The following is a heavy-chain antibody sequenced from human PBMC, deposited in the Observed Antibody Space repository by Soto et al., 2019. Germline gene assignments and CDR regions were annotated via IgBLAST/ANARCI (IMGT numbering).Heavy chain of an antibody. CDR3: AKDRVFSPNGDYVGLDY. CDR2: ISGSGGST. CDR1: GFTFSSYA. D-gene: IGHD4-17*01. V-gene: IGHV3-23*01. J-gene: IGHJ4*02. Sequence: GGSLRLSCAASGFTFSSYAMSWVRQAPGKGLEWVSAISGSGGSTYYADSVKGRFTISRDNSKNTLYLQMNSLRAEDTAVYYGAKDRVFSPNGDYVGLDYWGQGTLVTVSS.